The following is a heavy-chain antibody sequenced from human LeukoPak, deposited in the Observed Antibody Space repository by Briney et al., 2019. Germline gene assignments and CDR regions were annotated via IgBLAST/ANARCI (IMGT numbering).Heavy chain of an antibody. J-gene: IGHJ4*02. CDR2: IYYSGST. V-gene: IGHV4-59*01. CDR1: GGSISSYY. D-gene: IGHD5-18*01. Sequence: SGTLSLTCTVSGGSISSYYWSWIRQPPGKGLEWIGYIYYSGSTNYNPSLKSRVTISVDTSKNQFSLKLSSVTAADTAVYYCARESSYGFSYWGQGTLVTVSS. CDR3: ARESSYGFSY.